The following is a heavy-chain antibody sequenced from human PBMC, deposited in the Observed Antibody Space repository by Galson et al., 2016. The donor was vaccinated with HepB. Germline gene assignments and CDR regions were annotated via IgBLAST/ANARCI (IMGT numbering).Heavy chain of an antibody. D-gene: IGHD2-2*01. CDR3: ARGRDCSSTSCYDRPLDY. CDR2: INSDGSRR. Sequence: LRLSCAASGFTFRSHWMQWVRQVPGKGLVWVSRINSDGSRRTYADSVKGRLTISRDNAKNTVFLQMYNLRAEDTAVYYCARGRDCSSTSCYDRPLDYWGQGTLVSVSS. J-gene: IGHJ4*02. CDR1: GFTFRSHW. V-gene: IGHV3-74*01.